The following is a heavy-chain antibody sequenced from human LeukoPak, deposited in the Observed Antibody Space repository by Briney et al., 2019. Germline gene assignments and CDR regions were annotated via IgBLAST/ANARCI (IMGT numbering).Heavy chain of an antibody. CDR3: THGDYPLTY. J-gene: IGHJ4*02. CDR2: IYTDGNT. CDR1: GVSVSANY. D-gene: IGHD4-17*01. V-gene: IGHV3-66*01. Sequence: PGGSLRLSCEVSGVSVSANYWHWVRQAPGKALEWVSLIYTDGNTHYADSVKGRFIFSRDSTKTTLYLQMNSLRTEDTAVYLCTHGDYPLTYWGQGTLVTVSS.